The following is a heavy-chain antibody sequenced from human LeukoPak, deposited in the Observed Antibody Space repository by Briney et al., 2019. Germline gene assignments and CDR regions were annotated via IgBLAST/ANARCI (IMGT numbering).Heavy chain of an antibody. D-gene: IGHD3-3*01. CDR3: ARVGTLRFLEWPRGWFDP. J-gene: IGHJ5*02. CDR1: GYTFTSYA. V-gene: IGHV7-4-1*02. CDR2: INTNTGDP. Sequence: GASVKVSCKASGYTFTSYAMNWVRQAPGQGLEWMGWINTNTGDPTYAQGFTGRFVFSLDTSVSTAYLQISSLKAEDTAVYYCARVGTLRFLEWPRGWFDPWGQGTLVTVSS.